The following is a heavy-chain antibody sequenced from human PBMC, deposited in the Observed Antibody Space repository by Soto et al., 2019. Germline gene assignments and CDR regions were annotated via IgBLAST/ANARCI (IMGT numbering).Heavy chain of an antibody. D-gene: IGHD3-9*01. CDR2: INAGNGNT. V-gene: IGHV1-3*01. CDR1: GYTFTSYA. CDR3: AREELVRYFDWSLCDY. J-gene: IGHJ4*02. Sequence: ASVKVSCKASGYTFTSYAMHWVRQAPGQRLEWMGWINAGNGNTKYSQKFQGRVTITRDTSASTAYMELSSLRSEDTAVYYCAREELVRYFDWSLCDYWGQGTLVTVSS.